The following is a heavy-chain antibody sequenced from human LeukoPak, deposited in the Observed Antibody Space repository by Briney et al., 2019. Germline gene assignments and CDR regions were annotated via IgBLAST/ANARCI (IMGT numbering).Heavy chain of an antibody. V-gene: IGHV3-15*01. CDR3: TGSTVTIYYYYGMDV. CDR1: GFTFSNAW. D-gene: IGHD4-17*01. J-gene: IGHJ6*02. Sequence: GGSLRLSCAASGFTFSNAWMSWVRQAPGKGLEWVGRIKSKTDGGTTDYAAPVKGRFTISRDDSKNTLYLQMNSLKTEDTAVYYCTGSTVTIYYYYGMDVWGQGTTVTVSS. CDR2: IKSKTDGGTT.